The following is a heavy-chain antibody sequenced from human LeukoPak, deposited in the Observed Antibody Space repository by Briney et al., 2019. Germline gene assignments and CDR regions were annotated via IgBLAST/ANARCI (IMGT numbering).Heavy chain of an antibody. Sequence: PSETLSLTCTVSGGSISSYYWSWIRQPPGKGLEWIGYIYYSGSTNYNPSLKSRVTISVDTSKNQFSLKLSSVTAADTAVYYCARHWGTGYSSSWYETGGWFDPWGQGTLVTVSS. CDR1: GGSISSYY. J-gene: IGHJ5*02. CDR2: IYYSGST. V-gene: IGHV4-59*08. CDR3: ARHWGTGYSSSWYETGGWFDP. D-gene: IGHD6-13*01.